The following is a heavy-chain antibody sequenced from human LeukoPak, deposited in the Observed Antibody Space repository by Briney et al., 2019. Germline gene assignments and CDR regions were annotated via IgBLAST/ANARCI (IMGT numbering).Heavy chain of an antibody. CDR3: ARDFGWLSGFDN. D-gene: IGHD3-9*01. V-gene: IGHV3-30*03. CDR1: GFSFRSYG. Sequence: GGSLRLSCAASGFSFRSYGMHWVRQAPGKGLEWAAVISYDGTNKYYADSVRGRFTISRDNSKNTLYLQMNSLRAEDTAVYYCARDFGWLSGFDNWGQGTLVTVSS. J-gene: IGHJ4*02. CDR2: ISYDGTNK.